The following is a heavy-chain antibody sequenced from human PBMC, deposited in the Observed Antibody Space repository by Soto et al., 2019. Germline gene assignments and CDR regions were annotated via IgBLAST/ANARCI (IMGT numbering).Heavy chain of an antibody. Sequence: PSETLSLTCAVYGGSFSGYYWSWIRQPPGKGLGWIGEINHSGSTNYNPSLKSRVTISVDTSKNQFSLKLSSVTAADTAVYYCARDRYSYGGFDYWGQGTLVTVSS. D-gene: IGHD5-18*01. CDR1: GGSFSGYY. V-gene: IGHV4-34*01. J-gene: IGHJ4*02. CDR2: INHSGST. CDR3: ARDRYSYGGFDY.